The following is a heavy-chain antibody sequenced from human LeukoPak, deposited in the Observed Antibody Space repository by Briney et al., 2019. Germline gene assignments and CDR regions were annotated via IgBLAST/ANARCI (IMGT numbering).Heavy chain of an antibody. CDR2: IYYSGST. J-gene: IGHJ4*02. CDR3: ARHLDPYSTFGPYYFDY. V-gene: IGHV4-59*08. Sequence: SETLSLTCTVSGGSLSSYYWSWIRQPPGKGLEWIGYIYYSGSTNYNPSLKSRVTISVDTSKNQFSLKLSSVTAADTAVYYCARHLDPYSTFGPYYFDYWGQGTLVTVSS. CDR1: GGSLSSYY. D-gene: IGHD3/OR15-3a*01.